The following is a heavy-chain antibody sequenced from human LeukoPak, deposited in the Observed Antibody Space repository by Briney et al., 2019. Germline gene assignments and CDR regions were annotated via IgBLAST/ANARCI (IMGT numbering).Heavy chain of an antibody. J-gene: IGHJ4*02. CDR1: GYTFTHYD. Sequence: ASVTVSCKPSGYTFTHYDICWVRQAPGRGLEWMGRISPYNGDTYYAQKLQGRVTMTTDTSTRTAYLQLESLTSDDTAVYYCARKRGGCYPDWGQGTLVIVSS. V-gene: IGHV1-18*01. CDR2: ISPYNGDT. CDR3: ARKRGGCYPD. D-gene: IGHD2-15*01.